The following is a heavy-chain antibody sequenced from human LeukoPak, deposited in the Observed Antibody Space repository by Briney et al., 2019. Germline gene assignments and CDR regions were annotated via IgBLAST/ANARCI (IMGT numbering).Heavy chain of an antibody. CDR3: ARIGAAGPSLDS. CDR2: ISHSGST. Sequence: SETLSLTCTVSGFSLINGYYWGWVRQPRGKGLQWIGSISHSGSTYYNPSLESRVAISVDASQNQFFLELTSVTAADTALYYCARIGAAGPSLDSWGHGTLVTVSS. J-gene: IGHJ5*01. V-gene: IGHV4-38-2*02. D-gene: IGHD6-13*01. CDR1: GFSLINGYY.